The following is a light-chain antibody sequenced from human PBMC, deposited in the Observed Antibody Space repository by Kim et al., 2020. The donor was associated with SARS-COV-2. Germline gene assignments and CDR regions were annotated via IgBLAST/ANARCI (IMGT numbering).Light chain of an antibody. CDR3: QQYNNWPRT. J-gene: IGKJ2*01. CDR2: GAS. V-gene: IGKV3-15*01. Sequence: EIVMTQSPATLSVSPGERATLSCRASQSVSSNLSWYQQKPGQAPRLLIYGASTRATGIPARFSGSGSGTEFTLTISNRQSEDFAVYYCQQYNNWPRTFGQGTKLDIK. CDR1: QSVSSN.